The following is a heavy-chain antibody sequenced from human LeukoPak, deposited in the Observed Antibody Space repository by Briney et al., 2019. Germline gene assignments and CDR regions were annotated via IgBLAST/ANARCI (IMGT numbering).Heavy chain of an antibody. Sequence: GGSLRLSCVATGFTFSRYAMSWVRQAPGKGLEWVSLISGSGGSTKYADSVKGRFTISRDNSKNTLYLQMNSLRAEDTAVYYCAKDQYDSSGPFDNWGQGTLVTVSS. CDR2: ISGSGGST. D-gene: IGHD3-22*01. CDR1: GFTFSRYA. CDR3: AKDQYDSSGPFDN. J-gene: IGHJ4*02. V-gene: IGHV3-23*01.